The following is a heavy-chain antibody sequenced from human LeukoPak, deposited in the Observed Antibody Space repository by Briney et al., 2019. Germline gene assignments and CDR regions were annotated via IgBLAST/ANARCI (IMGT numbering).Heavy chain of an antibody. V-gene: IGHV4-4*08. CDR1: GGHIDSFF. CDR3: ASGGGWLIDY. J-gene: IGHJ4*02. D-gene: IGHD6-19*01. CDR2: IDNSGST. Sequence: PSETLSLTCTVSGGHIDSFFWNWIRQPPGKGLEWIGYIDNSGSTKYNPSLKSRITMSRDTSKNQFSLKLTSVTAADTARYYCASGGGWLIDYWGQGTLVSVSS.